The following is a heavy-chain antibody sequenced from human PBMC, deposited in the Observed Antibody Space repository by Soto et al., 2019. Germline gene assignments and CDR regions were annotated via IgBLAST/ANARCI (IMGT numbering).Heavy chain of an antibody. CDR2: IYHSGST. Sequence: PSETLSLTSAVSGGSISSSNWWSWVRQPPGKGLEWIGEIYHSGSTNYNPSLKSRVTISVDKSKNQFSLKLSSVTAADTAVYYCARDRYCSGGSCYSAWFDPWGQGTLVTVSS. CDR1: GGSISSSNW. V-gene: IGHV4-4*02. J-gene: IGHJ5*02. D-gene: IGHD2-15*01. CDR3: ARDRYCSGGSCYSAWFDP.